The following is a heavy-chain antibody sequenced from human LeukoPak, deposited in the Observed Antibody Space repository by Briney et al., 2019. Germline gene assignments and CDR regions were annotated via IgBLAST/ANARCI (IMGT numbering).Heavy chain of an antibody. CDR1: GGSFSGYY. CDR3: TRRGLRLGELSSFPLGWDY. Sequence: SETLSLTCAVYGGSFSGYYWSWIRQPPGKGLEWIGEINHSGSTNYNPSLKSRVTISVDTSKNQFSLKLSSVTAADTAVYYCTRRGLRLGELSSFPLGWDYWGQGTLVTVSS. D-gene: IGHD3-16*02. V-gene: IGHV4-34*01. CDR2: INHSGST. J-gene: IGHJ4*02.